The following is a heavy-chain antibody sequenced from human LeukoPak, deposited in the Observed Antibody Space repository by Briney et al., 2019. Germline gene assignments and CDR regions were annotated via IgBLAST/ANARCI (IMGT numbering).Heavy chain of an antibody. CDR1: GFTFSSYW. D-gene: IGHD1-26*01. Sequence: GGSLRLSCAASGFTFSSYWMSWVRQAPGKGLEWVANIKQDGSEKYYVDSVKGRFTTSRDNAKNSLYLQMNSLRAEDTAVYYCARDLDSSSWSEWELLPPLHNFDYWGQGTLVTVSS. CDR2: IKQDGSEK. J-gene: IGHJ4*02. V-gene: IGHV3-7*01. CDR3: ARDLDSSSWSEWELLPPLHNFDY.